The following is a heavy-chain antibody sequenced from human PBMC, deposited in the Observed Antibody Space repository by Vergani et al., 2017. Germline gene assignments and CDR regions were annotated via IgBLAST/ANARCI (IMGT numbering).Heavy chain of an antibody. D-gene: IGHD3-10*01. CDR2: IYPGDSEV. V-gene: IGHV5-51*01. Sequence: EKQLVQSGSETKKPGESLKISCQAFGYISSNFWIGWVRQRPGGGLEWVGIIYPGDSEVKSNPTFRGQVIFSVGTSVNTAYLQWRSLQASDTATYFCASGGHDSGNGGALQLWGQGTNITVSS. CDR1: GYISSNFW. CDR3: ASGGHDSGNGGALQL. J-gene: IGHJ3*01.